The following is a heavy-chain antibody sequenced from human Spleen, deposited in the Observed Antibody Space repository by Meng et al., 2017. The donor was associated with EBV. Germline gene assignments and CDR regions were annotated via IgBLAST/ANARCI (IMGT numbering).Heavy chain of an antibody. CDR3: ARDNGDYVSDP. Sequence: QVQLRGSGPGLVKSLATLSLTCTVSGGSVSSGSYYWGWIRQPPGKGLEWIGYISYSGSTNYNPSLKSRVTISVDTSKNQFSLKLSSVTAADTAVYYCARDNGDYVSDPWGQGTLVTVSS. V-gene: IGHV4-61*01. CDR1: GGSVSSGSYY. D-gene: IGHD4-17*01. CDR2: ISYSGST. J-gene: IGHJ5*02.